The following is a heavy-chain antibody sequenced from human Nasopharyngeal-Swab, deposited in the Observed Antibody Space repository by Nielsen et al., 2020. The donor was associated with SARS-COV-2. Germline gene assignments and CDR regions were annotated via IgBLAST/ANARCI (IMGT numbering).Heavy chain of an antibody. CDR3: AKRRLEGGAASPFDY. J-gene: IGHJ4*02. CDR1: GFTFSSYA. CDR2: ISGSGGST. V-gene: IGHV3-23*01. Sequence: GGSLRLSCAASGFTFSSYAMSWVRQAPGKGLEWVSAISGSGGSTYYADSVKGRFTISRDNSKNTLYLQMNSLRAEDTAIYYCAKRRLEGGAASPFDYWGQGTLVTVSS. D-gene: IGHD1-1*01.